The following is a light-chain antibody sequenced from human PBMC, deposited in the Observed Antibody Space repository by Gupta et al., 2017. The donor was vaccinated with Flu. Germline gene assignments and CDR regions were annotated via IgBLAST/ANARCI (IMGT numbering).Light chain of an antibody. J-gene: IGKJ1*01. CDR3: QQYYSTPPT. V-gene: IGKV4-1*01. Sequence: SLGERATINCKSSQSVLYSSNNKNYLAWYQQKPGQPPKLLIYWASTRESGVPDRFSGSGSGTDFTLTISSLQAEDVAVYYCQQYYSTPPTFGHGTKVEIK. CDR2: WAS. CDR1: QSVLYSSNNKNY.